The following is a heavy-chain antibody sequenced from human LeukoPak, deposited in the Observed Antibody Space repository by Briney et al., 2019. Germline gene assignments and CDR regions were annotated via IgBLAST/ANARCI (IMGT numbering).Heavy chain of an antibody. J-gene: IGHJ4*02. Sequence: ASVKVSCKASGYTFTNYGIHWVRQAPGQRLEWMAWINGGNDNTHHAQKFQGRVTITADESTSTAYMELSSLRSEDTAVYYCAMGPQAGPIDYWGQGTLVTVPS. CDR2: INGGNDNT. V-gene: IGHV1-3*01. D-gene: IGHD6-13*01. CDR1: GYTFTNYG. CDR3: AMGPQAGPIDY.